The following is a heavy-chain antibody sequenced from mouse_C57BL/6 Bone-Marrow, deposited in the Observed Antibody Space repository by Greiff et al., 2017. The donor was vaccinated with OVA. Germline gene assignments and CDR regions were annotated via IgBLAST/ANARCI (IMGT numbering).Heavy chain of an antibody. Sequence: EVQLVESGGGLVQPKGSLKLSCAASGFTFNTYAMHWVRQAPGKGLEWVARIRRKSSNYATYYADSVKDRFTISRDDSQSMRYLRMNNLKTEDTAMYYCVRGDYSNYAWCAYWGQGTLVTVSA. J-gene: IGHJ3*01. CDR3: VRGDYSNYAWCAY. D-gene: IGHD2-5*01. CDR2: IRRKSSNYAT. V-gene: IGHV10-3*01. CDR1: GFTFNTYA.